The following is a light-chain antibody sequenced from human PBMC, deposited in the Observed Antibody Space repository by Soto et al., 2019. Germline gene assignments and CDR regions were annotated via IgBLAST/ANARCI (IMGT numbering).Light chain of an antibody. Sequence: QSVLTQPASVSGSPGQSITISCTGTSSDVGAYMYVSWHQQHPGKAPKIMIYEVNKRPSGVPDRFSGSKSGNTASLTVSGLQAEDEADYYCSSYAGSSNVFGTGTKVTVL. CDR3: SSYAGSSNV. V-gene: IGLV2-8*01. CDR2: EVN. CDR1: SSDVGAYMY. J-gene: IGLJ1*01.